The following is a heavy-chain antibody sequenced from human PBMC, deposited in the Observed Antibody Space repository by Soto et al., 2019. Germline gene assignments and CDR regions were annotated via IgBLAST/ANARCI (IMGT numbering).Heavy chain of an antibody. D-gene: IGHD3-9*01. Sequence: QVQLVQSGAEVKKPGSSVKVSCKASGGTFSSYTISWVRQAPGQGLEWMGRIIPILGIVNYAQKFQGRVSITADESTGTAYMELSSLTSADTAVYYCARGPNDILDYWGQGTLVTVSS. CDR2: IIPILGIV. CDR1: GGTFSSYT. CDR3: ARGPNDILDY. J-gene: IGHJ4*02. V-gene: IGHV1-69*02.